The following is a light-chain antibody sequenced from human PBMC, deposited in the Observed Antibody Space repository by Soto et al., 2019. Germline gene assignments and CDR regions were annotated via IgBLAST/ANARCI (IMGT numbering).Light chain of an antibody. CDR1: QGISSY. V-gene: IGKV1-39*01. J-gene: IGKJ1*01. CDR3: QQSYSTPWT. CDR2: AAS. Sequence: IQLTQSPSSLSASVGDRVTITCRASQGISSYLNWYQQKPGKAPKLLIYAASSLQSGVPSRFSGSGSGTDFTLTISSLQPEDFATYYCQQSYSTPWTFGQGTKVDNK.